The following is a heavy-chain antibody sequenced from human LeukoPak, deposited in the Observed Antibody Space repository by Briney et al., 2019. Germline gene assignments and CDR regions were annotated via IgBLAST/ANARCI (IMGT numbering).Heavy chain of an antibody. CDR1: GDTLCNFA. J-gene: IGHJ6*03. CDR3: ARGTMVREVLIRNYYYMDV. Sequence: GASVKVSCKASGDTLCNFATSWVRLAPGQGLEWMGGIIPMFGTANYAQKFQGRVTITADESTSTSYMELSSLRSEDTAVYYCARGTMVREVLIRNYYYMDVWGTGTTVTISS. V-gene: IGHV1-69*01. D-gene: IGHD3-10*01. CDR2: IIPMFGTA.